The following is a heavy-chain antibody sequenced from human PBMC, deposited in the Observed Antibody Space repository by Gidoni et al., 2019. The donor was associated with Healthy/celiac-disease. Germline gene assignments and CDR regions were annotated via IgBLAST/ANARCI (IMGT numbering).Heavy chain of an antibody. CDR3: ARDLTRYYGMDV. J-gene: IGHJ6*02. V-gene: IGHV3-21*01. CDR1: GFTFSSYS. Sequence: EVQLVESGGGLVKPGGSLRLSCAASGFTFSSYSMNWVRQAPGKGLGGVSSIRSSGSTIYYADSVKGRFTISRDNAKNSLYLQMNSLRAEETAVYYCARDLTRYYGMDVWGQGTTVTVSS. CDR2: IRSSGSTI. D-gene: IGHD7-27*01.